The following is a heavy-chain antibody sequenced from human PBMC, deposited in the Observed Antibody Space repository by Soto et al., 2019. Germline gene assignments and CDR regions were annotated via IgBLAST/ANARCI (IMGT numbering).Heavy chain of an antibody. J-gene: IGHJ4*02. D-gene: IGHD6-25*01. Sequence: EVQLVESGGGLVQPGGSLRLSCAASGFTFSNYWMSWVRQAPGKGLEWVANIKQDGSEKYYVDYVNGRFTISRDNAKNSLSLQMNSPRAEDTAVYYCASEKRANGYFDYWGQGTLVTVSS. V-gene: IGHV3-7*01. CDR1: GFTFSNYW. CDR2: IKQDGSEK. CDR3: ASEKRANGYFDY.